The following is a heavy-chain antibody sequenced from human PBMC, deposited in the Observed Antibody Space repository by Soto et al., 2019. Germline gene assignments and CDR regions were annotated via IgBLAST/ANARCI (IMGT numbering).Heavy chain of an antibody. CDR3: ASGAVTTRALDY. Sequence: SLRLSCAASGFTFSSYAMHWVRQAPGKGLEWVAVISYDGSNKYYADSVKGRFTISRDNSKNTLYLQMNSLRAEDTAVYYCASGAVTTRALDYWGQGTLVTVSS. D-gene: IGHD4-17*01. V-gene: IGHV3-30-3*01. J-gene: IGHJ4*02. CDR1: GFTFSSYA. CDR2: ISYDGSNK.